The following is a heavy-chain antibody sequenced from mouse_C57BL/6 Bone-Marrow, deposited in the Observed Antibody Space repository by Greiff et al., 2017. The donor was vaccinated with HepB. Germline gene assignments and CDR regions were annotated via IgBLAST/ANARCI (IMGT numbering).Heavy chain of an antibody. Sequence: EVQRVESGGGLVKPGGSLKLSCAASGFTFSSYAMSWVRQTPEKRLEWVATISDGGSYTYYPDNVKGRFTISRDNAKNNLYLQMSHLKSEDTAMYYCARDGNSWFAYWGQGTLVTVSA. V-gene: IGHV5-4*01. CDR2: ISDGGSYT. CDR3: ARDGNSWFAY. CDR1: GFTFSSYA. D-gene: IGHD2-1*01. J-gene: IGHJ3*01.